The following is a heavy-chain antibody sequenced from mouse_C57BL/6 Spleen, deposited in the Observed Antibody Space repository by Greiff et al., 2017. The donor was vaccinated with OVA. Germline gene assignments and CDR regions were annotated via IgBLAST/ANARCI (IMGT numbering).Heavy chain of an antibody. CDR1: GYTFTSYW. J-gene: IGHJ1*03. V-gene: IGHV1-59*01. CDR2: IDPSDSYT. CDR3: ARSGSSSHWYFDV. Sequence: VQLQQPGAELVRPGTSVKLSCKASGYTFTSYWMHWVKQRPGQGLEWIGVIDPSDSYTNYNQKFKGKATLTVDTSSSTAYMQLSSLTSEDSAVYYCARSGSSSHWYFDVWGTGTTVTVSS. D-gene: IGHD1-1*01.